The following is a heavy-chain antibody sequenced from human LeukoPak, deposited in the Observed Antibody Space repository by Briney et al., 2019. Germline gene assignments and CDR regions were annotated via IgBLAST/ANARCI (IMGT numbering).Heavy chain of an antibody. Sequence: PGGSLRLSCAASGFSISNYGINWVRQAPGKGPEWVSGISSGSTYIYYADSVKSRFTISRDNAKNSADLEMNSLRAEDTAVYYCASVPGETKKRAIDYWGRGTLVTVSS. V-gene: IGHV3-21*01. CDR2: ISSGSTYI. J-gene: IGHJ4*02. CDR3: ASVPGETKKRAIDY. CDR1: GFSISNYG. D-gene: IGHD3-10*01.